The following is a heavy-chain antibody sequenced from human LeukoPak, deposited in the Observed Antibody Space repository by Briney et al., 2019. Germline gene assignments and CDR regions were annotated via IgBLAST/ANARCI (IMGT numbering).Heavy chain of an antibody. V-gene: IGHV4-59*01. CDR3: ARATEGITMVRERGNYYYGMAV. Sequence: SETLSLTCTVSGGSISSYYWSWIRQPPGKGLEWIGYIYCSGSTNYNPSLKSRVTISVDTSKNQFSLKLSSVTAADTAVYYCARATEGITMVRERGNYYYGMAVWGKGTTVTVSS. D-gene: IGHD3-10*01. CDR1: GGSISSYY. CDR2: IYCSGST. J-gene: IGHJ6*04.